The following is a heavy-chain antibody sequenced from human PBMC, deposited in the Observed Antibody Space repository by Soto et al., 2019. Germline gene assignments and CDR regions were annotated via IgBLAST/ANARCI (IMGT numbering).Heavy chain of an antibody. Sequence: QVQLVQSGAEVEKPGSSVKVSCTASRGTFSYNTISWVRQAPGQGLEWMGRVIPMVGMSSYAQKFQGRLTITADKSTSTVYMVLNSLRPEDTAVYYCATNYGSGSTHFDYWGQGTLVTVSS. D-gene: IGHD3-10*01. CDR1: RGTFSYNT. CDR2: VIPMVGMS. J-gene: IGHJ4*02. CDR3: ATNYGSGSTHFDY. V-gene: IGHV1-69*02.